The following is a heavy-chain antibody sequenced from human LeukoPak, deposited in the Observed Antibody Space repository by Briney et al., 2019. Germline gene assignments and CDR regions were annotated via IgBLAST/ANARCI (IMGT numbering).Heavy chain of an antibody. D-gene: IGHD3-22*01. CDR2: INPSGGST. V-gene: IGHV1-46*01. CDR1: GYTFTSYY. CDR3: AREGYYYDSSGPGNWFDP. J-gene: IGHJ5*02. Sequence: ASVKVSCMASGYTFTSYYMHWVRQAPGQGLEWMGIINPSGGSTSYAQKFQGRVTMTRDTSTSTAYMELSSLRSEDTAVYYCAREGYYYDSSGPGNWFDPWGQGTLVTVSS.